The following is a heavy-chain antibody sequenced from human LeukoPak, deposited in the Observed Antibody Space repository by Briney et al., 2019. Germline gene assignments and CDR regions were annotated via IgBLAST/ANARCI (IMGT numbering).Heavy chain of an antibody. V-gene: IGHV1-2*02. CDR1: GYTFTGYY. J-gene: IGHJ4*02. Sequence: ASVKVSCKASGYTFTGYYMQWVRQAPGQGVERMGWINPNSGGTNYAQKFQGRFTTTRHTSISTAYMELSRLRSDDTAVYYCATDHCSSTSCYPDYWGQGTLVTVSS. CDR3: ATDHCSSTSCYPDY. CDR2: INPNSGGT. D-gene: IGHD2-2*01.